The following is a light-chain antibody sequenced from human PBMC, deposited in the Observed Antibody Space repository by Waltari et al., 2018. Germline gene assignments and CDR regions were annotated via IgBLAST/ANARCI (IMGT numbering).Light chain of an antibody. CDR3: GAWDTSLTAYV. J-gene: IGLJ1*01. CDR2: DTS. Sequence: QSVLTQPPSVSATPGQKVTISCSGSTSNIGNEFVSWYQQLPGTVPKLLVYDTSNRPSGIPDRFSGSKSGTSATLDITGLQTGDEAHYYCGAWDTSLTAYVFGTGTEVTVL. CDR1: TSNIGNEF. V-gene: IGLV1-51*01.